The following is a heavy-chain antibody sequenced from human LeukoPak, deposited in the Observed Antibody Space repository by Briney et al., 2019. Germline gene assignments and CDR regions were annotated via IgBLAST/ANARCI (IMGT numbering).Heavy chain of an antibody. Sequence: ASVKVSCKASGYTFTSYYMHWVRQAPGQGLEWMGIINPNGGGTTYAQKFQGRVTMTRDMSTSTVYMELSSLRSEDTAVYYCARAGGFDWYFDLWGRGTLVTVSS. D-gene: IGHD1-26*01. CDR3: ARAGGFDWYFDL. CDR1: GYTFTSYY. CDR2: INPNGGGT. V-gene: IGHV1-46*01. J-gene: IGHJ2*01.